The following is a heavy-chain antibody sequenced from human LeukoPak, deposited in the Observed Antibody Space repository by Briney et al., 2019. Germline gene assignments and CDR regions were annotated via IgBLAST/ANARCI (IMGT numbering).Heavy chain of an antibody. CDR1: GFTFSTYS. CDR2: ISGSGGST. CDR3: AYGSGSSTLDY. Sequence: GGSLRLSCAASGFTFSTYSMNWVRQAPGKGLEWVSAISGSGGSTYYADSVKGRFTISRDNSKNTLYLQMNSLRAEDTAVYYCAYGSGSSTLDYWGQGTLVTVSS. D-gene: IGHD3-10*01. V-gene: IGHV3-23*01. J-gene: IGHJ4*02.